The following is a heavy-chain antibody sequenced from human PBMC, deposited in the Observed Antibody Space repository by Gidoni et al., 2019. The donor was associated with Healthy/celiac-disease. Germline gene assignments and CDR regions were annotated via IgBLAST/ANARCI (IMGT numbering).Heavy chain of an antibody. V-gene: IGHV4-34*01. CDR1: GGSFSGYY. Sequence: QVQLQQWGAGLLKPSETLSLTCAVYGGSFSGYYWSWIRQPPGKGLEWIGEINHSGSTNYNPSLKSRVTISVDTSKNQFSLKLSSVTAADTAVYYCARGPRGPITGTRNLQTWGQGTLVTVSS. CDR3: ARGPRGPITGTRNLQT. J-gene: IGHJ4*02. D-gene: IGHD1-20*01. CDR2: INHSGST.